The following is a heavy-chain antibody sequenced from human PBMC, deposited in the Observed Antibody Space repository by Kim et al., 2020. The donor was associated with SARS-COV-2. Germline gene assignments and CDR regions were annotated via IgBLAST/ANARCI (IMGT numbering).Heavy chain of an antibody. D-gene: IGHD3-16*01. CDR3: ATEKGEEVFDF. J-gene: IGHJ3*01. CDR2: ISYEGSNK. CDR1: GFTFSLYS. V-gene: IGHV3-30-3*01. Sequence: GGSLRLSCAASGFTFSLYSMNWVRQAPGKGLEWVSYISYEGSNKYYADSVKGRFTISRDNSKHTMFLQMDSLTAEDTAVYYCATEKGEEVFDFWGQGTMITVSS.